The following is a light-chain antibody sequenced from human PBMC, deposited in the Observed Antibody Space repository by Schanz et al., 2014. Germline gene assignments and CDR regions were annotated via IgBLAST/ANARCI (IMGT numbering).Light chain of an antibody. Sequence: DIQMTQSPSSLSASVGDRVTITCRANQGIRNSVAWYQQKPGKVPKLLIYAASTLQSGVPSRFSGSGSGTDFTLTVSSLQPEDVATYFCQHSRGAPPTFGQGTKVDIK. CDR3: QHSRGAPPT. J-gene: IGKJ1*01. CDR2: AAS. V-gene: IGKV1-27*01. CDR1: QGIRNS.